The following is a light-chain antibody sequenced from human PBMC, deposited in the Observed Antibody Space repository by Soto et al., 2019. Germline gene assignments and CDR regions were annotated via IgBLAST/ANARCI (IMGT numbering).Light chain of an antibody. V-gene: IGLV2-11*01. CDR2: DVS. J-gene: IGLJ2*01. CDR1: SSDVGGYNY. Sequence: QSALTQPRSVSGSPGQSVTISCTGTSSDVGGYNYVSWYQQHPGKAPKLMIYDVSKRPSGVPDRFSGSKSGNTASLTISGLQAEDEADYYCCSYAGSYTLFGGATKVTVL. CDR3: CSYAGSYTL.